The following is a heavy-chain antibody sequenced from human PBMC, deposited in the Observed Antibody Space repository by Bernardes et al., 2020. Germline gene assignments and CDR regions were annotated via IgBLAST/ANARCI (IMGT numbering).Heavy chain of an antibody. CDR1: GYTFTSYG. V-gene: IGHV1-18*01. D-gene: IGHD2-15*01. J-gene: IGHJ6*04. CDR2: ISAYNGNT. CDR3: ARDPSCSGGSCYSPYYYYGMDV. Sequence: VKVSCKASGYTFTSYGISWVRQAPGQGLEWMGWISAYNGNTNYAQKLQGRVTMTTDTSTSTAYMELRSLRSDDTAVYYCARDPSCSGGSCYSPYYYYGMDVWGKGTTVTVSS.